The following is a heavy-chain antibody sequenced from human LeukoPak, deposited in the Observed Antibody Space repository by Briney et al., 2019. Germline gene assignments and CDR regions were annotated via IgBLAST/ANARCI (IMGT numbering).Heavy chain of an antibody. Sequence: GASVKVSCKASGGTFSSYAISWVRQAPGQGLEWMGGIIPIFGTANYAQKFQGRVTITADESTSTAYMELSSLRSEDTAVYYCARDIWAILAGPTDAFDIWGQGTMVTVSS. V-gene: IGHV1-69*13. J-gene: IGHJ3*02. CDR3: ARDIWAILAGPTDAFDI. D-gene: IGHD3-9*01. CDR1: GGTFSSYA. CDR2: IIPIFGTA.